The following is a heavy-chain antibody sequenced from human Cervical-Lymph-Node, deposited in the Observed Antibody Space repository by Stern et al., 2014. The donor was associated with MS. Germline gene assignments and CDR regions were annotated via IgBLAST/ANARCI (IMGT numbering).Heavy chain of an antibody. J-gene: IGHJ4*02. V-gene: IGHV3-21*01. D-gene: IGHD2-2*01. CDR2: ISSSSSNI. CDR1: GFTFSSYS. CDR3: ARDYCSSTSCYNFDY. Sequence: VQLVQSGGGLVKPGGSLRLSCAASGFTFSSYSMNWVRQAPGKGLEWVSFISSSSSNIYYAESVKGRFTISRDNAKNSLFLQMNSLRAEDTAVYYCARDYCSSTSCYNFDYWGQGTLVTVSS.